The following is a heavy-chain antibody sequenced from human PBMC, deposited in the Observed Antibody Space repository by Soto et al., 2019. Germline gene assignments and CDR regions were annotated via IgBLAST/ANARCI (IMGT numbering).Heavy chain of an antibody. V-gene: IGHV3-21*01. J-gene: IGHJ4*02. CDR1: GFTFSSYS. D-gene: IGHD4-17*01. Sequence: VQLVESGGGLVKPGGSLRLSCAASGFTFSSYSMNWVRQAPGKGLEWVSSISSSSSYIYYADSVKGRFTISRDNAKNSLYLQMNSLRAEDTAVYYCAREGHDYGYNFDYWGQGTLVTVSS. CDR2: ISSSSSYI. CDR3: AREGHDYGYNFDY.